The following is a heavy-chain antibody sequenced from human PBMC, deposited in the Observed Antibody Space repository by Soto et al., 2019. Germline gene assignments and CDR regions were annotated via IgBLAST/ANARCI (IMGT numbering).Heavy chain of an antibody. D-gene: IGHD2-15*01. CDR2: ISCISSYT. J-gene: IGHJ4*02. Sequence: PGGSLRLSCAASGFTFSDYYMTWIRQAPGKGLEWVSHISCISSYTKYADSVKGRFTISRDNAENSLYLQMNSLRAEDTGVYYCVRDTRGYCSGGSCYTIDYWGQGALVTVSS. CDR3: VRDTRGYCSGGSCYTIDY. CDR1: GFTFSDYY. V-gene: IGHV3-11*06.